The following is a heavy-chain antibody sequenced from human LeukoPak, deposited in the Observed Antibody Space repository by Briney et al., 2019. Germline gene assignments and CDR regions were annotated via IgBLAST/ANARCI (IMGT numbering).Heavy chain of an antibody. V-gene: IGHV3-23*01. D-gene: IGHD4-4*01. CDR2: ISSSGGST. CDR3: ARDGGHPLTSYYRAY. J-gene: IGHJ4*02. Sequence: PGGSLRLSCAASGFTFSSYGMSWVRQAPGKGLEWVSAISSSGGSTYYADSVKGRFTISRDNSKNTPSLQLTSLRAEDTGIYFCARDGGHPLTSYYRAYWGQGTLVTVSS. CDR1: GFTFSSYG.